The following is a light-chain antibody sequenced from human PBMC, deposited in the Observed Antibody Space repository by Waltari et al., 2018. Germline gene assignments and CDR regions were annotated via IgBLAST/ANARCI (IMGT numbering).Light chain of an antibody. J-gene: IGKJ4*01. CDR3: QQRHNWPLT. CDR1: KSVRVY. Sequence: EIVLTQSPATLSLSPGERATLSCRASKSVRVYLAWYQQKPGQAPRLLIYDTSNRASGTQDRFSGSGSGTDFNLSISSLEPEDFAVYYCQQRHNWPLTFGGGTKVEIK. CDR2: DTS. V-gene: IGKV3-11*01.